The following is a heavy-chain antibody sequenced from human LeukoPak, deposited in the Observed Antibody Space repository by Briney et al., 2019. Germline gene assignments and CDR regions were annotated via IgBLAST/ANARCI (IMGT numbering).Heavy chain of an antibody. CDR3: ARKGAVTAGY. Sequence: GGSLRLSCVVSGFTFSSYEMNWVRQGPGRGLEWVSYISSSGSTIYYADSVKGRFTISRDNAKNSLYLQMNSLRAEDTAIYYCARKGAVTAGYWGQGTLVTVSS. CDR2: ISSSGSTI. J-gene: IGHJ4*02. V-gene: IGHV3-48*03. CDR1: GFTFSSYE. D-gene: IGHD4-11*01.